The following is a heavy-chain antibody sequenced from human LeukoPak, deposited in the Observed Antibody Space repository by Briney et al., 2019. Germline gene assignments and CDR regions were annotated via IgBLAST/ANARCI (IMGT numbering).Heavy chain of an antibody. Sequence: SETLSLTCTVSGGSISSSSYYWGWIRQPPGKGLEWIGSIYYSGSTYYNPSLKSRVTVSVDTSKNQFSLKLSSVTAADTAVYYCARGSITMIVYFDYWGQGTLVTVSS. J-gene: IGHJ4*02. D-gene: IGHD3-22*01. V-gene: IGHV4-39*07. CDR3: ARGSITMIVYFDY. CDR1: GGSISSSSYY. CDR2: IYYSGST.